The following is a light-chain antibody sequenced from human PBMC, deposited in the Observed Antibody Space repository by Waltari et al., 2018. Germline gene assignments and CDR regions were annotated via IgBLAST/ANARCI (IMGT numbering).Light chain of an antibody. CDR1: QSISSSS. V-gene: IGKV3-20*01. Sequence: EIVLTQSPRTLSLSPGARATLPCRASQSISSSSLAWYQQKRGQAPRLLIYGASRRATGIPDRFSGSGSGTDFTLTISRLEPEDFAVYYCQQYGSSLITFGQGTRLEIK. CDR2: GAS. J-gene: IGKJ5*01. CDR3: QQYGSSLIT.